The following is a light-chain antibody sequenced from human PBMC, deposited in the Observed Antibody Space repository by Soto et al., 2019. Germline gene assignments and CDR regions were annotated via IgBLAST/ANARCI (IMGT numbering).Light chain of an antibody. J-gene: IGKJ4*01. CDR1: QSVLHSSNNKNY. Sequence: IVLTQSPDSLAVSLGEWATINCKSSQSVLHSSNNKNYLGWYQQKPGQAPRLIIYDASVRATGIPARFSGSGSGTDFTLTISSLEPEDFAVYYCQEGTYWPAFGGGTKVYI. V-gene: IGKV4-1*01. CDR2: DAS. CDR3: QEGTYWPA.